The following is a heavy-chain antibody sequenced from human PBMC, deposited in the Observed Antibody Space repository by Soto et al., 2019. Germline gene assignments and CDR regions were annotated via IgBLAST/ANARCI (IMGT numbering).Heavy chain of an antibody. CDR3: ARYHDIRCYYYFDY. CDR1: GYTFTSYG. V-gene: IGHV1-18*04. D-gene: IGHD3-22*01. Sequence: GASVKVSCKASGYTFTSYGISWVRQAPGQGLEWMGWISAYNGNTNYAQKIQGRVTMTTDTSTSTAYRELRSLRFDDPAVYYCARYHDIRCYYYFDYWGRGPLVTVSA. J-gene: IGHJ4*02. CDR2: ISAYNGNT.